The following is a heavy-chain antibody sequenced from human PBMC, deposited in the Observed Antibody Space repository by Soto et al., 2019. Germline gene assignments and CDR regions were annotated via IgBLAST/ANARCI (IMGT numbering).Heavy chain of an antibody. CDR1: GFSFSTSGVG. CDR2: IYWDDDE. CDR3: VRNWRYYGGDYYYGMDA. V-gene: IGHV2-5*02. D-gene: IGHD3-10*01. Sequence: SGPTLVNPTQTLTLTCTFSGFSFSTSGVGVGWIRQPPGKAMEWLALIYWDDDERYRPSLRSRLNITKGTINNQVVLTMTNMDPEDTATYYCVRNWRYYGGDYYYGMDAWGQGTTVTVSS. J-gene: IGHJ6*02.